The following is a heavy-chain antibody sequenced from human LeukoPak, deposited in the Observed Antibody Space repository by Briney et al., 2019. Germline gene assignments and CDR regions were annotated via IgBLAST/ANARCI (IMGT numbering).Heavy chain of an antibody. CDR3: ASGGSYRPFDY. J-gene: IGHJ4*02. CDR2: ISSSSSTI. CDR1: GFTFSSYS. V-gene: IGHV3-48*01. D-gene: IGHD1-26*01. Sequence: GGSLRLSCAASGFTFSSYSMNWVRQAPGKGLEWVSYISSSSSTIYYADSVKGRFTISGDNAKNSLYRQMNSLRAEDTAVYYCASGGSYRPFDYWGQGTLVTVSS.